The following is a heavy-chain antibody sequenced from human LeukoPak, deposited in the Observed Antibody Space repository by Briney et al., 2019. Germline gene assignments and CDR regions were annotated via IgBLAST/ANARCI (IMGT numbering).Heavy chain of an antibody. V-gene: IGHV3-30-3*01. CDR1: GFTFSTYA. J-gene: IGHJ4*02. D-gene: IGHD3-22*01. CDR3: ARDYDTSGSYFDFFDY. CDR2: ISYDGSKR. Sequence: GGSLRLSCAASGFTFSTYAVHWDRQAPGKGLEWVAVISYDGSKRYYADSVKGRFTISRDNSKNAFLQMNSLRAEDTAVYYCARDYDTSGSYFDFFDYWGQGTLVTVSP.